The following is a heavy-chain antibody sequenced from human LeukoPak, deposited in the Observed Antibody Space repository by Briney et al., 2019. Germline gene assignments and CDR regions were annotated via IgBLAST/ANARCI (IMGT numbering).Heavy chain of an antibody. J-gene: IGHJ4*02. V-gene: IGHV3-23*01. D-gene: IGHD3-10*01. CDR2: IIATGDTT. Sequence: GGSLRLSCAASGFTFSNYAMNWVRQAPGKGLEWVSSIIATGDTTYYADSVKGRFTISRDNSKNILYLQMNTLRAEDTAMYYCARDLRTYGSGIYRLPTVIFHYWGQGTLVTVSS. CDR3: ARDLRTYGSGIYRLPTVIFHY. CDR1: GFTFSNYA.